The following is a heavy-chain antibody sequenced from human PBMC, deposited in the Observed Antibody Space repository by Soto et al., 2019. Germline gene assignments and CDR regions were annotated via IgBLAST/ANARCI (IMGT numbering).Heavy chain of an antibody. V-gene: IGHV1-2*02. CDR2: INPNSGGT. CDR1: GYTFTGYY. CDR3: ATDIVVVVAATRDY. Sequence: ASVKVSCTASGYTFTGYYMHWVRQAPGQGLEWMGWINPNSGGTNYAQKFQGRVTMTRDTSISTAYMELSRLRSDDTAVYYCATDIVVVVAATRDYWGQGKRVNDSS. D-gene: IGHD2-15*01. J-gene: IGHJ4*02.